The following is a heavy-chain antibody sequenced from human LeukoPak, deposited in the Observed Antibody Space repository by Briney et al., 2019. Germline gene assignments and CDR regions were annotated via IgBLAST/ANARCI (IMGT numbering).Heavy chain of an antibody. CDR1: GYTFTGYY. Sequence: ASVKVSCKASGYTFTGYYMHWVRQAPGQGLEWMGWINPNSGDTNHAQKLQGRVTMTTDTSTSTAYMELRSLRSDDTAVYYCATSKGYYDSSGYLVYWGQGTLVTVSS. J-gene: IGHJ4*02. V-gene: IGHV1-2*02. D-gene: IGHD3-22*01. CDR3: ATSKGYYDSSGYLVY. CDR2: INPNSGDT.